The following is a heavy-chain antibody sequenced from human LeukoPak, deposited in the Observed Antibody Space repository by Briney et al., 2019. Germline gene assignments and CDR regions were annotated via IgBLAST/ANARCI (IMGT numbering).Heavy chain of an antibody. CDR1: GYSFTSYW. V-gene: IGHV5-51*01. J-gene: IGHJ4*02. CDR3: ARRGWASGYFEY. CDR2: IYPGDSDT. Sequence: GESLKISCRGSGYSFTSYWIGWVRHMPGKGLEWMGIIYPGDSDTRYAPSFQGQVTISADKSISTAYVHWSSLKASDTAMYYCARRGWASGYFEYWGQGTLVTVSS. D-gene: IGHD1-26*01.